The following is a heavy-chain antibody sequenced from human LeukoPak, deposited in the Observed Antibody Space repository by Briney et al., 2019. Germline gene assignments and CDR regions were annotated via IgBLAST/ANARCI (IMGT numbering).Heavy chain of an antibody. V-gene: IGHV3-11*06. CDR1: RFPFTSGFTFSDYY. D-gene: IGHD2-8*02. CDR3: ARGGTGAFDY. Sequence: GGSLRLSCAASRFPFTSGFTFSDYYMSWIRQAPGKGLEWVSYISSTSAYTSYADSVKGRFTISRDNANNSLFLQINGLRAEDTAIYYCARGGTGAFDYWGQGTLVTVSS. CDR2: ISSTSAYT. J-gene: IGHJ4*02.